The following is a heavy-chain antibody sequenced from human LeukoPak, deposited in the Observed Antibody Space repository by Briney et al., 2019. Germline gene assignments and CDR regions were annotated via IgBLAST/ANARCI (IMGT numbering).Heavy chain of an antibody. Sequence: SVKVSCKAPGGTFSSYAISWVRQAPGQGLEWMGGIIPIFGTANYAQKFQGRVTITADESTSTAYMELSSLRSEDTAVYYCARGGGGGLWYYDILTGYYEIDYWGQGTLVTVSS. V-gene: IGHV1-69*13. CDR1: GGTFSSYA. CDR2: IIPIFGTA. CDR3: ARGGGGGLWYYDILTGYYEIDY. J-gene: IGHJ4*02. D-gene: IGHD3-9*01.